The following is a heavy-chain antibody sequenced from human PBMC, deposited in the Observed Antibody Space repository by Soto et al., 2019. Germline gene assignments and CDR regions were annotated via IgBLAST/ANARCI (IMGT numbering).Heavy chain of an antibody. D-gene: IGHD3-10*01. CDR1: DFDFSSYG. Sequence: GGSLRLSCAASDFDFSSYGIHWVRQAPGKGLEWVAASSYDGRETFYADSAKGRFTVSKEMPKNTAFLQMNALRHEDTAVHFCARDSGWPILNFDNWGQGTPVTVSS. V-gene: IGHV3-30*03. J-gene: IGHJ4*02. CDR3: ARDSGWPILNFDN. CDR2: SSYDGRET.